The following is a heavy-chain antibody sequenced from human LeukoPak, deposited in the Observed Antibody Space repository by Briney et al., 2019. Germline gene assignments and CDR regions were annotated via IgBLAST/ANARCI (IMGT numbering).Heavy chain of an antibody. CDR1: GGSISSYY. V-gene: IGHV4-4*07. CDR3: ARVSLQYCGGDCYLYYFDY. Sequence: SETLSLTCTVSGGSISSYYWSWIRQPAGKGLEWIGRIYSSGSTNYNPSLKSRVTMSVDTSKNQFSLKLSSVTAADTAVYYCARVSLQYCGGDCYLYYFDYWGQGTLVTVSS. D-gene: IGHD2-21*02. CDR2: IYSSGST. J-gene: IGHJ4*02.